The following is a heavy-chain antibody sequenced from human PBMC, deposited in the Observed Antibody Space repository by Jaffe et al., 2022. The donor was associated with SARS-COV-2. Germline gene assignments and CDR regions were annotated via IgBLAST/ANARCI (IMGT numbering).Heavy chain of an antibody. V-gene: IGHV3-23*01. CDR1: GFTFSSYV. D-gene: IGHD1-20*01. CDR2: ISGSGGST. CDR3: AKGTHSGITGTPYYFDY. J-gene: IGHJ4*02. Sequence: EVQLLESGGGLVQSGGSLRLSCAASGFTFSSYVMSWVRQAPGKGLEWVSAISGSGGSTYYADSVKGRFTISRDNSKNTLYLQMNSLRAEDTAVYYCAKGTHSGITGTPYYFDYWGQGTLVTVSS.